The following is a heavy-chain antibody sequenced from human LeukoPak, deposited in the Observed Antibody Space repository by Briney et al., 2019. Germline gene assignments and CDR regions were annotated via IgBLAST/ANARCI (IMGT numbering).Heavy chain of an antibody. Sequence: GGSLRLSCAASGFTFSSYTMNWVRQAPGKGLEWVSSIGSNISYIYYADSMKGRFTISRDNPKNSLYLQMNNLSAEDTAVYYCARDNGAKQFDYWGQGTLVIVSA. CDR1: GFTFSSYT. J-gene: IGHJ4*02. CDR3: ARDNGAKQFDY. D-gene: IGHD2-8*01. V-gene: IGHV3-21*01. CDR2: IGSNISYI.